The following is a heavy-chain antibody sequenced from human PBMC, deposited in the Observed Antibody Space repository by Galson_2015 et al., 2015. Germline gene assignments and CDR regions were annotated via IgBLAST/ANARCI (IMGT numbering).Heavy chain of an antibody. D-gene: IGHD3-9*01. CDR3: ARAGPYYDILTGYPGAFDI. J-gene: IGHJ3*02. Sequence: SVKVSCKASGGTFSSYAISWVRQAPGQGLEWMGGIIPIFGTANYAQKFQGRVTITADESTSTAYMELSSLRSEDTAVYYCARAGPYYDILTGYPGAFDIWGQGTMVTVSS. CDR1: GGTFSSYA. CDR2: IIPIFGTA. V-gene: IGHV1-69*13.